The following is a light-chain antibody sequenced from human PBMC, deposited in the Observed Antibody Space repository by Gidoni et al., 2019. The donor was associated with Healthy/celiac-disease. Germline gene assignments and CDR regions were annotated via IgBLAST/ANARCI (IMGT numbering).Light chain of an antibody. CDR2: QDS. CDR3: QAWDSSYVV. J-gene: IGLJ2*01. CDR1: NLGDKY. Sequence: SYELTQPPSVSVSPGQTASITCSGANLGDKYACGYQQKPSQSPVLVIYQDSKRPSGIPERFSGSNSGNTATLTISGTQAMDEADYYCQAWDSSYVVFGGGTKLTVL. V-gene: IGLV3-1*01.